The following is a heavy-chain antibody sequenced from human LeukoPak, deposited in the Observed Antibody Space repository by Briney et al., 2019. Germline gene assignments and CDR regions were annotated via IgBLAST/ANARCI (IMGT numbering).Heavy chain of an antibody. CDR2: IYWDDDK. D-gene: IGHD4-17*01. CDR3: AHRQAPNGNYWGYYFDY. J-gene: IGHJ4*02. V-gene: IGHV2-5*02. Sequence: SGPTLVNPTQTLTQTCTYSGFSLSTSGVGVGWIRQPPGKALEWLALIYWDDDKRYSPSLKSRLTITKDTSKNQVVLTMTNMDPLQLSIYYYAHRQAPNGNYWGYYFDYWGQGTLVTVSS. CDR1: GFSLSTSGVG.